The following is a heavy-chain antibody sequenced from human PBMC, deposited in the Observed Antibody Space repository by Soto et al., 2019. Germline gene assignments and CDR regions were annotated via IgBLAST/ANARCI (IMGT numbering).Heavy chain of an antibody. CDR3: ARGPVGIVPFPFDY. Sequence: GGSLRLSCAASGFTFSSYSMNWVRQAPGKGLEWVSYISSSSSTIYYADSVKGRFTISRDNAKNSLYLQMNSLRDEDTAVYYCARGPVGIVPFPFDYWGQGTLVTVSS. V-gene: IGHV3-48*02. D-gene: IGHD2-21*01. CDR1: GFTFSSYS. CDR2: ISSSSSTI. J-gene: IGHJ4*02.